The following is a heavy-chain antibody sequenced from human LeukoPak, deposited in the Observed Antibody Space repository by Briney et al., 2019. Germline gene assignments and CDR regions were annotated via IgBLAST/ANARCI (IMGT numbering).Heavy chain of an antibody. CDR3: ARGLRFLEWLLPTTNNWFDP. Sequence: PSETLSHTCAVYGGSFSGYYWSWIRQPPGKGLEWIGEINHSGSTNYNPSLKSRVTISVDTSKNQFSLKLSSVTAADTAVYYCARGLRFLEWLLPTTNNWFDPWGQGTLVTVSS. J-gene: IGHJ5*02. V-gene: IGHV4-34*01. CDR1: GGSFSGYY. CDR2: INHSGST. D-gene: IGHD3-3*01.